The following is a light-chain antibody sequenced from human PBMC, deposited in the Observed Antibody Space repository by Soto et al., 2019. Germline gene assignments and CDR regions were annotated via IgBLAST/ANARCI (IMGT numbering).Light chain of an antibody. Sequence: QSVLTQPPSASGAPGQRVTISCTGSSSKIGAGYDVQWYQQVPGAAPKVLIYGNTNRPSGVPDRFSGSRSGTSASLAIAGLQAADEAVYYCQSYVSTRSGSAFGGGTKLTVL. V-gene: IGLV1-40*01. CDR2: GNT. CDR3: QSYVSTRSGSA. J-gene: IGLJ3*02. CDR1: SSKIGAGYD.